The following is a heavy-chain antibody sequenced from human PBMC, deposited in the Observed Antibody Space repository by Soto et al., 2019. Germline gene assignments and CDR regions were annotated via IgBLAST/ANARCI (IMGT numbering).Heavy chain of an antibody. V-gene: IGHV3-23*01. CDR3: AKGAQVEIDY. Sequence: PGGSLRLSCAASGFTLGKYTMGWVRQAPGKGLEWVAESYSTGGTEYADSVKGRFTISRDNSKNTLFLQMNSLRAEDTAVYYCAKGAQVEIDYWGQGTLVTVSS. CDR1: GFTLGKYT. J-gene: IGHJ4*02. CDR2: SYSTGGT.